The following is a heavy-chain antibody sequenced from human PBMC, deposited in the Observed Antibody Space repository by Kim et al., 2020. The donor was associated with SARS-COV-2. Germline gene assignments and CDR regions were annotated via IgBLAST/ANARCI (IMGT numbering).Heavy chain of an antibody. CDR1: GFTFRHYW. D-gene: IGHD3-22*01. CDR2: IKHDGSET. CDR3: ARDPDSFDF. Sequence: GGSLRLFRAASGFTFRHYWMSWVRQAPGKGLEWVANIKHDGSETYSVDSVKGRFTISRDNAKNSLFLQMNSLRAEDTAVYYCARDPDSFDFWGQGTLVTV. J-gene: IGHJ4*02. V-gene: IGHV3-7*03.